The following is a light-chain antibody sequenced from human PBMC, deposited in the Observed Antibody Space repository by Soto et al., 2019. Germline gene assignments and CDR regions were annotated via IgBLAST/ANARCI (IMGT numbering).Light chain of an antibody. CDR2: DDS. J-gene: IGLJ1*01. CDR1: NNGTKS. Sequence: SYELTQPPSMSVAPGQTARITCGGNNNGTKSVHWYQQKPGQAPVLVVYDDSDRSSGVPERFSGSNSGNTATLTISRVEAGDEVVYHCQLWDSSSDLFYVFGTGTKVTGL. CDR3: QLWDSSSDLFYV. V-gene: IGLV3-21*02.